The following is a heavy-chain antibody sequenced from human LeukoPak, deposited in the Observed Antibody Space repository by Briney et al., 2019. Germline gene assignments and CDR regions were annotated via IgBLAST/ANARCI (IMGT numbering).Heavy chain of an antibody. CDR2: MNPNSGNT. Sequence: ASVKVSCKASGYTFTSYDINWVRQATGQGLEWIGWMNPNSGNTGYAQKFQGRVTMPRNTSISTAYMELSSLRSEDTAVYYCAREGELLNYYYYGMDVWGQGTTVTVSS. CDR1: GYTFTSYD. CDR3: AREGELLNYYYYGMDV. D-gene: IGHD1-26*01. V-gene: IGHV1-8*01. J-gene: IGHJ6*02.